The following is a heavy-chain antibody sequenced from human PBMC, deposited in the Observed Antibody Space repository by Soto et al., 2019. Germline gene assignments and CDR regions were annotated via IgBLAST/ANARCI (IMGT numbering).Heavy chain of an antibody. D-gene: IGHD2-2*01. CDR3: VRRYCSNSWYYDY. Sequence: GGSLRLSCAASGFTFSTYCMRWVRQAPGKGLEWVAHINQDGSEKYYVDSVKGRFTISRDNAKNSLYLQMNSLEAEDTAVYYCVRRYCSNSWYYDYWGQGALVTVSS. CDR1: GFTFSTYC. V-gene: IGHV3-7*01. CDR2: INQDGSEK. J-gene: IGHJ4*02.